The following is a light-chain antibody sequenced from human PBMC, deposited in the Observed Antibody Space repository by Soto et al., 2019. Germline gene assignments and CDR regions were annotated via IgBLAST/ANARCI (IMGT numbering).Light chain of an antibody. CDR1: TSNIGNNA. J-gene: IGLJ2*01. Sequence: QSALTQPPSVSGAPRQRVSISCSGATSNIGNNAVNWYQQLPGKAPKLLIYFDDLMPSGVSDRFSGSKSGTSASLAISGLQSEDEADYYCAAWDDSLNVVLFGGGTQLT. CDR2: FDD. V-gene: IGLV1-36*01. CDR3: AAWDDSLNVVL.